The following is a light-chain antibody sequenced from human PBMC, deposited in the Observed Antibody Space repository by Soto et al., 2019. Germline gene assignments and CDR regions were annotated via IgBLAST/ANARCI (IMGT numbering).Light chain of an antibody. V-gene: IGKV3-20*01. CDR3: QQFGSSPPYT. CDR2: GAS. Sequence: EIVLTQSPGNLSLSPGERATLSCRASQSVSSTFLAWYQQKPGQAPRLLTYGASSRATGIPDRFSGSGSGTDFTLTISRLEPEDFAVYYCQQFGSSPPYTFGQGTKVEIK. CDR1: QSVSSTF. J-gene: IGKJ2*01.